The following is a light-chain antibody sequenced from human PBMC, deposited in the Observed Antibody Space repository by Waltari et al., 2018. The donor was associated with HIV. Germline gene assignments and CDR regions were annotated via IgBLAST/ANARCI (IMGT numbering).Light chain of an antibody. CDR1: QSVTSN. V-gene: IGKV3-15*01. Sequence: ELVMTQSPATLSLSPGERPTLSCRASQSVTSNLAWYQQKPGQAPRLLIYGASTRATGIPARFSGSGSGTEFTLTISSLQSEDFAVYYCQQYNNWPSLTFGGGTKVEI. CDR2: GAS. J-gene: IGKJ4*01. CDR3: QQYNNWPSLT.